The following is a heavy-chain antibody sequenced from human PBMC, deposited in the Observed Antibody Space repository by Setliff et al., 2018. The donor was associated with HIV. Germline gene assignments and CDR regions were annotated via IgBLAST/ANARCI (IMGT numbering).Heavy chain of an antibody. CDR1: GGSISSGGHY. CDR2: VYTSGSA. V-gene: IGHV4-61*09. J-gene: IGHJ5*02. D-gene: IGHD5-12*01. CDR3: VRHGATISGYEIRQCDR. Sequence: PSETLSLTCTASGGSISSGGHYWNWIRQPAGRGLEWIGHVYTSGSASYNPPLKSRVTISIDTSKNQFSLQLASVTAADTAVYYCVRHGATISGYEIRQCDRWGQGTLVTVSS.